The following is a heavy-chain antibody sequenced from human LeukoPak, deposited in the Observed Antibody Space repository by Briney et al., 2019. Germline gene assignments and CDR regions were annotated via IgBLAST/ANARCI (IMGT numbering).Heavy chain of an antibody. V-gene: IGHV1-46*01. D-gene: IGHD3-22*01. Sequence: ASVKVSCTASGYTFTSYYMHWVRQAPGQGLEWMGIINPSGGSTSYAQKFQGRVTMTRDMSTSTVYMELSSLRSEDTAVYYCARGRLHYDSSGSLDYWGQGTLVTVSS. CDR1: GYTFTSYY. J-gene: IGHJ4*02. CDR3: ARGRLHYDSSGSLDY. CDR2: INPSGGST.